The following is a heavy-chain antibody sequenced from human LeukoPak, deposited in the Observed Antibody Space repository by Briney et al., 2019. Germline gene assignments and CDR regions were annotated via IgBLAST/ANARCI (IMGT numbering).Heavy chain of an antibody. V-gene: IGHV4-39*07. CDR3: ARGILNPNAYSSAWAPRY. CDR2: IYYSGST. CDR1: GGSISSSSYY. J-gene: IGHJ4*02. D-gene: IGHD6-19*01. Sequence: SETLSLTCTVSGGSISSSSYYWGWIRQPPGKGLEWIGSIYYSGSTYYNPSLKSRVTISVDTSKNQFSLKLSSVTAADTAVYYCARGILNPNAYSSAWAPRYWGQGTLVTVSS.